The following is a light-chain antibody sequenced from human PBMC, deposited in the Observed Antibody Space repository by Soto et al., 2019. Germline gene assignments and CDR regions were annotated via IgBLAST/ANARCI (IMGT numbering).Light chain of an antibody. J-gene: IGKJ1*01. V-gene: IGKV3-20*01. CDR3: HQYGGSPPT. CDR1: QSVSSSY. CDR2: GAS. Sequence: EIVLTQSPGTLSLSPGERATLSCRASQSVSSSYLAWYQQKPGQAPRLLIYGASSRATGIPDRFSGSGSGTDFTLTISRLEPEDFAVYYCHQYGGSPPTLGQGTKVDIK.